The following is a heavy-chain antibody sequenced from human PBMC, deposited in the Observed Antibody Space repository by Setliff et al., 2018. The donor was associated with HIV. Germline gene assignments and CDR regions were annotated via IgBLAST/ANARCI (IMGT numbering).Heavy chain of an antibody. CDR1: GGSISSRSYY. CDR3: AGRESYYDILTGPAFDAFDI. Sequence: PSETLSLTCSVSGGSISSRSYYWSWIRQPAGKVLEWIGHIPTSGDTDYSPSLNSRVTISIDPSKKQFSLKLSSVTAADTAMYYCAGRESYYDILTGPAFDAFDIWGQGTMVTVSS. CDR2: IPTSGDT. J-gene: IGHJ3*02. V-gene: IGHV4-61*09. D-gene: IGHD3-9*01.